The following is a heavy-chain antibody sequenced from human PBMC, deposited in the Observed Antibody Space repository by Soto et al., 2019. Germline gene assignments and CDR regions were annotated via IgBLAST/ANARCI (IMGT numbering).Heavy chain of an antibody. J-gene: IGHJ6*02. CDR2: ISGSGGST. CDR3: AKVVKYDVLTGYYKGPDYYGMDV. CDR1: GFTFSIYA. Sequence: GGSLRLSCAASGFTFSIYAMNWVRQAPGKGLEWVSLISGSGGSTHYADSVEGRFTISRDNSKNTLYLEMDSLRAEDTAVYYCAKVVKYDVLTGYYKGPDYYGMDVWGQGTTVTVS. V-gene: IGHV3-23*01. D-gene: IGHD3-9*01.